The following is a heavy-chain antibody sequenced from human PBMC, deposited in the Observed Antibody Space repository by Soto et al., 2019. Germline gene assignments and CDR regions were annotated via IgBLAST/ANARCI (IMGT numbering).Heavy chain of an antibody. V-gene: IGHV1-2*04. Sequence: QVQLVQSGAEVKKPGASVKVSCKASGYTFTGYYMHWVRQAPGQGLEWMGWINPNSGGTNYAQKFQGWVTMTRDTSISTAYMELSRLRSDDTAVYYCASRSEAAAGTRSAHHWYFDLWGRGTLVTVSS. CDR1: GYTFTGYY. D-gene: IGHD6-13*01. CDR2: INPNSGGT. CDR3: ASRSEAAAGTRSAHHWYFDL. J-gene: IGHJ2*01.